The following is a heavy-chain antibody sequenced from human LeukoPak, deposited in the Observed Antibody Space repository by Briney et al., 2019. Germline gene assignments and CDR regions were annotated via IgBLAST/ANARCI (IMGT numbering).Heavy chain of an antibody. CDR2: IIGSAGGT. V-gene: IGHV3-23*01. J-gene: IGHJ4*02. CDR3: AKDDSSGYSQDY. Sequence: PGGSLRLSCVASGFSFSSHGMSWVRQAPGKGLEWVSGIIGSAGGTYYADSVKGRFTISRDNSKNTLYLQMNSLRAEDTAVYYCAKDDSSGYSQDYWGQGTLVTVSS. CDR1: GFSFSSHG. D-gene: IGHD3-22*01.